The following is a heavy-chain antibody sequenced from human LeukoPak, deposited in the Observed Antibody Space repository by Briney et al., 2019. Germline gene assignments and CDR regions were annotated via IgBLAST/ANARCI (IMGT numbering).Heavy chain of an antibody. D-gene: IGHD3-10*01. V-gene: IGHV4-39*01. CDR2: IYYSEST. J-gene: IGHJ4*02. CDR1: GGSISSSSYY. Sequence: PSETLSLTCTVSGGSISSSSYYWDWIRQSPGKGLEWIGTIYYSESTYYNPSLKSRVTISEDTSKNQFSLKVTSVTAADTAVYYCARHGSGSGRYYYFDYWGQGTLVTVSS. CDR3: ARHGSGSGRYYYFDY.